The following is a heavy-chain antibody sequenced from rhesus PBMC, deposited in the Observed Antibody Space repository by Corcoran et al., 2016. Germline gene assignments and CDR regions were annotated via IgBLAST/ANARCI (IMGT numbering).Heavy chain of an antibody. J-gene: IGHJ4*01. CDR3: ARTRYYGSSYYFDY. CDR2: IDWDDDK. D-gene: IGHD4-29*01. V-gene: IGHV2S2*01. Sequence: QVTLKESGPALLKPTQTLTLTCTIAGFPLSTSGMRVSGIRQPPGKALEWLPLIDWDDDKYSSTSLKSTLTISKDTSTNQVVLTMTNMDPVDTATYYCARTRYYGSSYYFDYWGQGVLVTVSS. CDR1: GFPLSTSGMR.